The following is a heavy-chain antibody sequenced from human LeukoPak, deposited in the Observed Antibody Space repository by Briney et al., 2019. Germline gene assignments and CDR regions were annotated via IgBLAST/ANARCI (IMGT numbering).Heavy chain of an antibody. CDR3: ARLDSYGYGRY. CDR2: IGSSSSTI. D-gene: IGHD5-18*01. Sequence: PGGSLRLSCAASGFTFSSYSMNWVRQAPGKGLEWVSYIGSSSSTIYYADSVKGRFTISRDNAKNSLYLQMNSLRAEDTAVYYCARLDSYGYGRYWGQGTLVTVSS. CDR1: GFTFSSYS. V-gene: IGHV3-48*04. J-gene: IGHJ4*02.